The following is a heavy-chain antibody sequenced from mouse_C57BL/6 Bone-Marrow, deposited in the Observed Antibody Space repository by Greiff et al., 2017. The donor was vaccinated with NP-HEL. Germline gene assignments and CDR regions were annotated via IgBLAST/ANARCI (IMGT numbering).Heavy chain of an antibody. J-gene: IGHJ1*03. CDR2: ISDGGSYT. V-gene: IGHV5-4*01. CDR1: GFTFSSYA. Sequence: EVQRVESGGGLVKPGGSLKLSCAASGFTFSSYAMSWVRQTPEKRLEWVATISDGGSYTYYPDNVKGRFTISRDNAKNNLYLQMSHLKSEDTAMYYCAITTVVATEYFDVWGTGTTVTVSS. CDR3: AITTVVATEYFDV. D-gene: IGHD1-1*01.